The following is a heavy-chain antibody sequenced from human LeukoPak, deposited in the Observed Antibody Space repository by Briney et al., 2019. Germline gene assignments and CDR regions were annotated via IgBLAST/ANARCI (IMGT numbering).Heavy chain of an antibody. CDR1: GGSFSGYY. V-gene: IGHV4-34*01. Sequence: SETLSLTCAVYGGSFSGYYWSWIRQPPGKGLEWIGEINHSGSTNYNPSLKSRVTISVGTSRNQFSLKLSSVTAADTAVYYCARGRIAAAGTGPYYYYGMDVWGQGTTVTVSS. CDR3: ARGRIAAAGTGPYYYYGMDV. D-gene: IGHD6-13*01. J-gene: IGHJ6*02. CDR2: INHSGST.